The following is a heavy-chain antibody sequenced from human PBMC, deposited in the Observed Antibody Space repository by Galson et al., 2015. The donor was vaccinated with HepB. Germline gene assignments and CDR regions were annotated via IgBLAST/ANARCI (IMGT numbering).Heavy chain of an antibody. D-gene: IGHD2-2*01. CDR3: AKISGIRSGCSSTSCSPNVDY. CDR2: ISYDGSNK. CDR1: GFTFSSYG. V-gene: IGHV3-30*18. Sequence: SLRLSCAASGFTFSSYGMHWVRQAPGKGLEWVAVISYDGSNKYYADSVKGRFTISRDNSKNTLYLQMNSLRAEDTAVYYCAKISGIRSGCSSTSCSPNVDYWGQGTLVTVSS. J-gene: IGHJ4*02.